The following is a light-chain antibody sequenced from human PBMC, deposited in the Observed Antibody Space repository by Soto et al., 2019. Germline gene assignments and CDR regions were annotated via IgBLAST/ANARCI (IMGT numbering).Light chain of an antibody. CDR3: QQWSSWPLT. J-gene: IGKJ4*01. CDR2: DAS. Sequence: EIVLTQSPATLSLSPGERATLSCRAIQSVGNYLVWYQLTPGQAPRLLIYDASNRTSVTPARFSGSESGTDCTLNSSKLESEDYEDYYCQQWSSWPLTFGEGTKVEIK. CDR1: QSVGNY. V-gene: IGKV3-11*01.